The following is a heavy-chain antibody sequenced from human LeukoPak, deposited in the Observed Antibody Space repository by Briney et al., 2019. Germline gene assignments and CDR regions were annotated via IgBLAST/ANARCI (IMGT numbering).Heavy chain of an antibody. Sequence: GASVKVSCKASGYTFTGYYMHWVRQDPGQGLEWMGWINPNSGGTNYAQKFQGRVTMTRDTSISSAYMELSRLRSDDTAVYYCASYYYDSSGYSDYFDYWGQGTLVTVSS. D-gene: IGHD3-22*01. CDR1: GYTFTGYY. J-gene: IGHJ4*02. CDR2: INPNSGGT. CDR3: ASYYYDSSGYSDYFDY. V-gene: IGHV1-2*02.